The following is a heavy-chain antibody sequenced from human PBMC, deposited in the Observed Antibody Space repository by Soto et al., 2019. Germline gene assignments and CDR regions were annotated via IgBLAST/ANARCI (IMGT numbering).Heavy chain of an antibody. J-gene: IGHJ4*02. D-gene: IGHD6-19*01. Sequence: EVQLLESGGGLVQPGGSLRLSCAASGFTFSSYAMSWVRQAPGKGLEWVSAISGSGGSTYYADSVKGRFTISRDNPKNTLYLQMNSRRDEDTAVYYCAKDFVPAVAHGTFDYWGQGTLVTVSS. CDR3: AKDFVPAVAHGTFDY. V-gene: IGHV3-23*01. CDR1: GFTFSSYA. CDR2: ISGSGGST.